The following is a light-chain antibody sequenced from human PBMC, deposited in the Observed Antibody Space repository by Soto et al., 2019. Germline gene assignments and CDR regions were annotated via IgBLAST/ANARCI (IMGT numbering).Light chain of an antibody. V-gene: IGLV1-44*01. CDR2: TDT. Sequence: QSVLTQPPSVSGTPGQRVTISCSGSSSNVGTYAVNWYQQLPGSAPKLLIYTDTQRPSGVPDRFSGSRSGTSASLAITWLQSEDEAHYYCAAWDDSLNGVLFGGGTKLTVL. CDR3: AAWDDSLNGVL. CDR1: SSNVGTYA. J-gene: IGLJ2*01.